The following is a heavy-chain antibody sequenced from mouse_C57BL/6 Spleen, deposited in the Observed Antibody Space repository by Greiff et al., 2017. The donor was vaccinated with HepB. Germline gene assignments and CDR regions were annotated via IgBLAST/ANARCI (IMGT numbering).Heavy chain of an antibody. V-gene: IGHV1-39*01. CDR1: GYSFTDYN. CDR3: AREEGGYDGYYGYYFDY. D-gene: IGHD2-3*01. J-gene: IGHJ2*01. Sequence: EVQRVESGPELVKPGASVKISCKASGYSFTDYNMNWVKQSNGKSLEWIGVINPNYGTTSYNQKFKGKATLTVDQSSSTAYMQLNSLTSEDSAVYYCAREEGGYDGYYGYYFDYWGQGTTLTVSS. CDR2: INPNYGTT.